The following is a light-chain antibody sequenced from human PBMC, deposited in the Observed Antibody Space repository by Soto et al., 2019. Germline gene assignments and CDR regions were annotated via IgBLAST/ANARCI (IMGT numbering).Light chain of an antibody. Sequence: EIVLTQSPATLSLSPGERATLSCRASQSVNSYLAWYQQKPGQAPRLLIYDATSRATGIPARFSGSGSGTDVTLTISSLEPEDFAVYYCQQRSKWPVTFGGGTKVEIK. V-gene: IGKV3-11*01. CDR1: QSVNSY. J-gene: IGKJ4*01. CDR2: DAT. CDR3: QQRSKWPVT.